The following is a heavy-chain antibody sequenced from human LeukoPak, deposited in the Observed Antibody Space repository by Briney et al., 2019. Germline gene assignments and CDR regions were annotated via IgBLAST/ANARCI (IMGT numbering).Heavy chain of an antibody. CDR2: ISYDGSKT. D-gene: IGHD4-17*01. Sequence: GGPLRLPCVASGFGSNIYNIHWLRKARATGVEWVALISYDGSKTYYADSVKGRFTISRDSSNNTLYLQMNSLRPEDTALYYCARAGDYGDHFDYWSQGTLVTVSS. CDR1: GFGSNIYN. CDR3: ARAGDYGDHFDY. J-gene: IGHJ4*02. V-gene: IGHV3-30-3*01.